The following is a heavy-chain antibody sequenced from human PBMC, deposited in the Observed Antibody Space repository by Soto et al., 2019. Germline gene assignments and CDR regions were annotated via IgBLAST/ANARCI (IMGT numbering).Heavy chain of an antibody. J-gene: IGHJ5*01. Sequence: GGSLRLSCAASGFTFSSYGMSWVRQAPGKGLEWVSAISGSGGSTYYADSVKGRFTISRDNSKNTLYLQMNSRRAEDTAVYYCAKGPIAAAVEGWFDPWGQGTLVTVSS. CDR2: ISGSGGST. CDR3: AKGPIAAAVEGWFDP. D-gene: IGHD6-13*01. CDR1: GFTFSSYG. V-gene: IGHV3-23*01.